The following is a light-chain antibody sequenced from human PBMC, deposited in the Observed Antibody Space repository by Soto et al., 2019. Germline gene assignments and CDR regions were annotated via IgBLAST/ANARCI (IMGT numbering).Light chain of an antibody. CDR3: SLYMGNGLWV. CDR1: SGSVSTTYH. CDR2: NTD. J-gene: IGLJ2*01. Sequence: QTVVTQEPSFSVAPGRTVTFTCGLSSGSVSTTYHPSWYQQTPGQAPRTLIYNTDIRSSGVPDRFSGSILGNTAALTITGAQADEESPYYCSLYMGNGLWVVGGGAQLTVL. V-gene: IGLV8-61*01.